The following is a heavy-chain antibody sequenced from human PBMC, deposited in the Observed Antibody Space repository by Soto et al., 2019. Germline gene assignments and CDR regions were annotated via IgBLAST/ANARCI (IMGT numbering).Heavy chain of an antibody. CDR1: GGSISSSSYY. V-gene: IGHV4-39*01. D-gene: IGHD3-3*02. Sequence: QLQLQESGPGLVKPSETLSLTCTVSGGSISSSSYYWGWIRQPPGKGLEWIGSIYYSGITYYNPSLKTRVTISVDTSKNQFSLKLSSVTAADTAVYYCASPKIAFYNWFDPGGQGTLVTVSS. CDR2: IYYSGIT. CDR3: ASPKIAFYNWFDP. J-gene: IGHJ5*02.